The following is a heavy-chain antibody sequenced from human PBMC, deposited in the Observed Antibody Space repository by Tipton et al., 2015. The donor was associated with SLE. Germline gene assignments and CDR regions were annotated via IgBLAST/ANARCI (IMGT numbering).Heavy chain of an antibody. CDR3: ARHPARPDAFDI. CDR2: INHSGST. CDR1: GGSFSGYY. V-gene: IGHV4-34*01. J-gene: IGHJ3*02. Sequence: LSLTCAVYGGSFSGYYWSWIRQPPGKGLEWIGEINHSGSTNYNPSLKSRVTMSVDTSKNQFSLKLSSVTAADTAVYYCARHPARPDAFDIWGQGTMVTVSS.